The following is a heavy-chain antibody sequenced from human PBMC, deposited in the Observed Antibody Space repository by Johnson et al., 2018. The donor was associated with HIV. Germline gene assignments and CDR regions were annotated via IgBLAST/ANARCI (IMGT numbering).Heavy chain of an antibody. D-gene: IGHD2-15*01. CDR3: AKGDCSGGSCYSFTDAFDI. CDR2: IYSGGSI. J-gene: IGHJ3*02. CDR1: GFTVRSNY. V-gene: IGHV3-66*02. Sequence: VQLVESGGGLVQPGGSLRLSCAASGFTVRSNYMSWVRQAPGKGLEWVSVIYSGGSIYYADSVKGRFRISRDNSKNTLYLQMNSLRAEETAVYYCAKGDCSGGSCYSFTDAFDIWGQGTMVTVSS.